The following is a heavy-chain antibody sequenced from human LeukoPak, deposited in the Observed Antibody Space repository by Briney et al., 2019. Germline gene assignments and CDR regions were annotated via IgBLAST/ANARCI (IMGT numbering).Heavy chain of an antibody. Sequence: GASVKVSCKASGGTFSSYAISWVRQAPGQGLEWMGGIIPIFGTANYAQKFQGRVTITADESTSTAYMELSSLRSEDTAVYYCARDVRSFGEPLDYWGQGTLVTVSS. D-gene: IGHD3-10*01. CDR2: IIPIFGTA. CDR3: ARDVRSFGEPLDY. V-gene: IGHV1-69*01. J-gene: IGHJ4*02. CDR1: GGTFSSYA.